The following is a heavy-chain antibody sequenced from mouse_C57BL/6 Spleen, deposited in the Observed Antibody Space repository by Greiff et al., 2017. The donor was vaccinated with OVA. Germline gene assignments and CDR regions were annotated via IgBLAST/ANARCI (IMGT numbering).Heavy chain of an antibody. CDR2: IDPSDSYT. V-gene: IGHV1-50*01. D-gene: IGHD3-2*02. Sequence: QVQLQQPGAELVKPGASVKLSCKASGYTFTSYWMQWVKQRPGQGLEWIGEIDPSDSYTNYNQKFKGKATLTVDTSSSTAYMQLSSLTSEDSAVYYCASREGTAQNAYWGQGTLVTVSA. CDR1: GYTFTSYW. J-gene: IGHJ3*01. CDR3: ASREGTAQNAY.